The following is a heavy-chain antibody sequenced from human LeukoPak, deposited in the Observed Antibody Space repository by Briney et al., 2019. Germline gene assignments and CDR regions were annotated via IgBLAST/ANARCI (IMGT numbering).Heavy chain of an antibody. V-gene: IGHV1-2*02. Sequence: ASVTVSCKASGYTFTGYYMHWVRQAPGQGLEWMGWINPNSGGTNYAQKFQGRVTMTRDTSISTAYMELSRLRSDDTAVYYCARGPYSSSWYYFDYWGQGTLVTVSS. J-gene: IGHJ4*02. CDR1: GYTFTGYY. CDR2: INPNSGGT. D-gene: IGHD6-13*01. CDR3: ARGPYSSSWYYFDY.